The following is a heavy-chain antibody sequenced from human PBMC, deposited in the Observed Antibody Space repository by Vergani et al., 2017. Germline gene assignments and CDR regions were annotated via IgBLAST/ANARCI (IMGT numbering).Heavy chain of an antibody. CDR3: ARAPITFYGGNLPIDY. CDR1: GGSFSGYY. Sequence: QVQLQQWGAGLLKPSETLSLTCAVYGGSFSGYYWSWIRQHPGKGLEWIGYIYYSGSTYYNPSLKSRVTISVDTSKNQFSLKLSSVTAADTAVYYCARAPITFYGGNLPIDYWGQGTLVTVSS. CDR2: IYYSGST. D-gene: IGHD4-23*01. V-gene: IGHV4-34*01. J-gene: IGHJ4*02.